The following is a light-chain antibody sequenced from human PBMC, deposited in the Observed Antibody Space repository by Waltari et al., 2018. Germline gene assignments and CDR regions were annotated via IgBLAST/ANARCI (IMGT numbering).Light chain of an antibody. CDR2: GAS. CDR3: QHYVRLPVT. V-gene: IGKV3-20*01. J-gene: IGKJ4*02. Sequence: EIVLTQSSGILSLSPGEGATFSCRASQSVGRSLAWYHQKPGQAPRLVISGASNRATGIPDRFSGSGSGTDFSLTISRLEPEDFAVYYCQHYVRLPVTFGRGTKVEIK. CDR1: QSVGRS.